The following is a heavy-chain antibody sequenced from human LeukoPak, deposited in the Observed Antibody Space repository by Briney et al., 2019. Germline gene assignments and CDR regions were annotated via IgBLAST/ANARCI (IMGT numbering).Heavy chain of an antibody. CDR2: INPSGGST. CDR1: GYTFTSYG. Sequence: ASVKVSCKASGYTFTSYGINWVRQAPGQGLEWMGIINPSGGSTSYAQKFQGRVTMTRDMSTSTVYMELSSLRSEDTAVYYCARAGYSYGKNWFDPWGQGTLVTVSS. V-gene: IGHV1-46*01. CDR3: ARAGYSYGKNWFDP. J-gene: IGHJ5*02. D-gene: IGHD5-18*01.